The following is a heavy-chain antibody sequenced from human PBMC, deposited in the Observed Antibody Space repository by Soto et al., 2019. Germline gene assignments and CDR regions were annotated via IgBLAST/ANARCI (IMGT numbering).Heavy chain of an antibody. CDR2: IDLDDDK. D-gene: IGHD6-6*01. J-gene: IGHJ5*02. Sequence: SGPTLVNPTQTLTLTCTFSGFSLSTSGMCVSWIRQPPGKALEWLALIDLDDDKYYSTSLKTRLTISKDTSKNQVVLTMTNMDPVDTATYYCARMTSSSSGGWFDPWGQGTLVTVSS. V-gene: IGHV2-70*01. CDR1: GFSLSTSGMC. CDR3: ARMTSSSSGGWFDP.